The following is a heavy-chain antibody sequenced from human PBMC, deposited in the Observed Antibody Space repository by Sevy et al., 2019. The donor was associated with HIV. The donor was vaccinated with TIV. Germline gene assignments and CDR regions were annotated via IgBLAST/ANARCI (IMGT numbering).Heavy chain of an antibody. Sequence: ASVKVSCKASGYTFTSYGISWVRQAPGQGLEWMGWISAYNGNTNYAQKLQGRVTMTTDTSTSTAYMELRSLRSDDTAVYYCARAVSFPLKDYGDVNYYYGMDVWGQGTTVTVSS. CDR1: GYTFTSYG. D-gene: IGHD4-17*01. V-gene: IGHV1-18*01. CDR3: ARAVSFPLKDYGDVNYYYGMDV. CDR2: ISAYNGNT. J-gene: IGHJ6*02.